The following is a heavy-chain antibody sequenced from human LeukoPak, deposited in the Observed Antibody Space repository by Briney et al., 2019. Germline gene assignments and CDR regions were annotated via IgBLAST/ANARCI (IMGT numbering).Heavy chain of an antibody. V-gene: IGHV3-23*01. CDR2: ISGSGGST. Sequence: PGGSLRLSCAASGFTFSSYAMSWVRQAPGKGLEWVSAISGSGGSTYYADSVKGRFTISRDNSKNTLYLQMNSLRAEDTAVYYCAKSKNRAYYDFWSGYPDAFDIWGQGTMVTVSS. J-gene: IGHJ3*02. D-gene: IGHD3-3*01. CDR3: AKSKNRAYYDFWSGYPDAFDI. CDR1: GFTFSSYA.